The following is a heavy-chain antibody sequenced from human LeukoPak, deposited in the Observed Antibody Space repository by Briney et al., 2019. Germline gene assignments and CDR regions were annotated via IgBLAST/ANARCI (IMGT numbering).Heavy chain of an antibody. CDR1: GYTFTSYG. CDR2: ISAYNGNT. J-gene: IGHJ4*02. V-gene: IGHV1-18*01. D-gene: IGHD3-16*02. Sequence: GASVKVSCKASGYTFTSYGISWVRQAPGQGLEWMGWISAYNGNTNYAQELQGRVTMTTDTSTSTAYMELRSLRSDDTAVYYCARDALYDYVWGSYRYEDYWGQGTLVTVSS. CDR3: ARDALYDYVWGSYRYEDY.